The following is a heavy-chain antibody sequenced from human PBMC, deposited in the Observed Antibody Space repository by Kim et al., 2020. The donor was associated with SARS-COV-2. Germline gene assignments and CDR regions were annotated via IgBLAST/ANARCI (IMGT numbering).Heavy chain of an antibody. CDR2: IYPGDSDT. D-gene: IGHD4-17*01. CDR1: GYSFTSYW. V-gene: IGHV5-51*01. J-gene: IGHJ3*02. CDR3: ARPNPDDYGGRGAFDI. Sequence: GESLKISCKGSGYSFTSYWIGWVRQMPGKGLEWMGIIYPGDSDTRYSPSFQGQVTISADKSISTAYLQWSSLKASDTAMYYCARPNPDDYGGRGAFDIWGQGTMVTVSS.